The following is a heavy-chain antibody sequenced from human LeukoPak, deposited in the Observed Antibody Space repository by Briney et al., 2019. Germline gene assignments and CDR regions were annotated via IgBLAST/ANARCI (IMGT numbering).Heavy chain of an antibody. D-gene: IGHD3-3*01. Sequence: GGSLRLSCAASGFTFSNAWMSWVRQAPGKGLEWVGRIKSKTDGGTTDYAAPVKGRFTISRDDSKNTLYLQMNSLKTGDTAVYYCTTESYDFWSGGDYYYGMDVWGQGTTVTVSS. CDR3: TTESYDFWSGGDYYYGMDV. CDR2: IKSKTDGGTT. CDR1: GFTFSNAW. V-gene: IGHV3-15*01. J-gene: IGHJ6*02.